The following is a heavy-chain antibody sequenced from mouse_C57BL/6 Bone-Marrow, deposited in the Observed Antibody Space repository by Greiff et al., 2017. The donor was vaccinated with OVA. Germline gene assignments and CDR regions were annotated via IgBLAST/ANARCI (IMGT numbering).Heavy chain of an antibody. CDR2: ISSGGSYT. J-gene: IGHJ4*01. CDR3: AKRGPTNYAMDY. V-gene: IGHV5-6*01. D-gene: IGHD1-3*01. Sequence: EVKVVESGGDLVKPGGSLKLSCAASGFTFSSYGMSWVRQTPDKRLEWVATISSGGSYTYYPDRVKGRFTISRDNAKKTLYLPMSSLNSADTAMSNCAKRGPTNYAMDYWGQGTSVTVSS. CDR1: GFTFSSYG.